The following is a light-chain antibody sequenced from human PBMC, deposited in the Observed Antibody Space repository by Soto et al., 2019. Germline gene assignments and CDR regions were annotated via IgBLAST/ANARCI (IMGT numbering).Light chain of an antibody. V-gene: IGLV2-23*02. CDR2: EVS. CDR3: CSYAGSSIFYV. CDR1: SSDVGSYNL. Sequence: HSVLTQPASWSGSPGQSITISCTGTSSDVGSYNLVSWYQQHPGKAPKLMIYEVSKRPSGVSNRFSGSKSGNTASLTISGLQAEDEADYYCCSYAGSSIFYVFGTGTKVTVL. J-gene: IGLJ1*01.